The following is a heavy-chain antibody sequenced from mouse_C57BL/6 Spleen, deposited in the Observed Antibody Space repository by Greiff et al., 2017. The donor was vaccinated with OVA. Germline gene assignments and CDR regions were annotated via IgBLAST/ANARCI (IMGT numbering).Heavy chain of an antibody. D-gene: IGHD3-1*01. CDR3: ARHEGLLYAMDY. CDR1: GFTFSSYT. CDR2: ISGGGGNT. Sequence: EVQGVESGGGLVKPGGSLKLSCAASGFTFSSYTMSWVRQTPEKRLEWVATISGGGGNTYYPDSVKGRFTISRDNAKNTLYLQMSSLRSEDTALYYCARHEGLLYAMDYWGQGTSVTVSS. J-gene: IGHJ4*01. V-gene: IGHV5-9*01.